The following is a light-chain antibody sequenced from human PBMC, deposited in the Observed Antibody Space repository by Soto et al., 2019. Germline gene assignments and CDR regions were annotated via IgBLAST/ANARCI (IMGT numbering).Light chain of an antibody. V-gene: IGLV1-44*01. CDR3: AAWYDRENGVV. CDR1: SSNIGGNS. J-gene: IGLJ2*01. CDR2: TNN. Sequence: QSVLTQSPSASGTPGQRVTISCSGSSSNIGGNSVNWYQQLPGTAPKLLIYTNNQRPSGVPDRFSGSKSGTSASLAISGLQSEDEADYYCAAWYDRENGVVFGGGTKLTVL.